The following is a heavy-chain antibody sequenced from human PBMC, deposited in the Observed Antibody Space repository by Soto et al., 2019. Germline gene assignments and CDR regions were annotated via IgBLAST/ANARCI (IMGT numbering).Heavy chain of an antibody. CDR2: INHSGST. D-gene: IGHD6-13*01. V-gene: IGHV4-34*01. Sequence: SETLSLTCAVYGGSFSGYYWSWIRQPPGKGLEWIGEINHSGSTNYNPSLKSRVTISVDTSKNQFSLKLSSVTAADTAVYFCARLFRYSSSSYAFDMWGQGTMVTVSS. J-gene: IGHJ3*02. CDR3: ARLFRYSSSSYAFDM. CDR1: GGSFSGYY.